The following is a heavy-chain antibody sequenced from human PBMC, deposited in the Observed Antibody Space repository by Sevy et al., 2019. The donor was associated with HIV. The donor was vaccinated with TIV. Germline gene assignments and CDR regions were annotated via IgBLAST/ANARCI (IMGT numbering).Heavy chain of an antibody. Sequence: ASVKVSCKASGGTFSSYAISWVRQAPGQGLEWMGGIIPIFGTANYAQKFQGRVTITADESTSTAYMELSSLRSEDTAMYYCARGARGYSGYDSYYFDYWGQGTLVTVSS. D-gene: IGHD5-12*01. V-gene: IGHV1-69*13. CDR2: IIPIFGTA. CDR1: GGTFSSYA. CDR3: ARGARGYSGYDSYYFDY. J-gene: IGHJ4*02.